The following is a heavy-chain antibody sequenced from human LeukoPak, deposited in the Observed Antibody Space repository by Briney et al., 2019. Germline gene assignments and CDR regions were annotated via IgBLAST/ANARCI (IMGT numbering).Heavy chain of an antibody. V-gene: IGHV1-8*01. Sequence: ASVKVSCKASGYTFTSYDINWLRQASGQGLEWMGWMNPNSGNTGYAQKFQGRFTMTWDTSISTAYMELSSLRSEDTAVYYCARDYYDILTGYQDDAFDIWGQGTMVTVSS. CDR1: GYTFTSYD. D-gene: IGHD3-9*01. CDR3: ARDYYDILTGYQDDAFDI. J-gene: IGHJ3*02. CDR2: MNPNSGNT.